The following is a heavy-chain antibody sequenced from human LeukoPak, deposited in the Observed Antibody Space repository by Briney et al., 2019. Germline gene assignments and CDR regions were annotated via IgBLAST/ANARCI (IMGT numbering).Heavy chain of an antibody. CDR1: GFSLSTSGVG. J-gene: IGHJ4*02. D-gene: IGHD3-10*01. Sequence: SGPTLVKPTQTLTLTCTFSGFSLSTSGVGVGWIRQPPGKALEWLALIYWDDDKRYSPSLKSRLTITKDTSKNQVVLTMTNMDPVDTATYYCAHNRGGWLGELLWVYWGQGTLVTVSS. CDR2: IYWDDDK. V-gene: IGHV2-5*02. CDR3: AHNRGGWLGELLWVY.